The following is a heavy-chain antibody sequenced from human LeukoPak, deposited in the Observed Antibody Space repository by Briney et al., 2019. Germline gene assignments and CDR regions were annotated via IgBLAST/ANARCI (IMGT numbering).Heavy chain of an antibody. J-gene: IGHJ4*02. V-gene: IGHV3-72*01. CDR1: GFSITDHH. CDR3: VGVVTTGSGWYHFDN. CDR2: SATTKPNSCTS. D-gene: IGHD6-13*01. Sequence: GGSLRLSCAGAGFSITDHHMDWVHQAPGKVLEWVGRSATTKPNSCTSQYAASVRCRFTISRDDSQNSLYLQLNSLKTEDTAVYYCVGVVTTGSGWYHFDNWGLGTLVTVSS.